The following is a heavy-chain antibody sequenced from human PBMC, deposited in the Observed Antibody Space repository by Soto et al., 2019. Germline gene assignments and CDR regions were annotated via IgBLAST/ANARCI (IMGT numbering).Heavy chain of an antibody. CDR2: IYYSGST. Sequence: SETLSLTCTVSGGSISSYYWSWIRQPPGKGLEWIGYIYYSGSTNYNPSLKSRVTISVDTSKNQFSLKLSSVTAADTAVYYCARGLNDFWSGYYESLGYYYYYMDVWGKGTTVTVS. D-gene: IGHD3-3*01. CDR3: ARGLNDFWSGYYESLGYYYYYMDV. V-gene: IGHV4-59*01. CDR1: GGSISSYY. J-gene: IGHJ6*03.